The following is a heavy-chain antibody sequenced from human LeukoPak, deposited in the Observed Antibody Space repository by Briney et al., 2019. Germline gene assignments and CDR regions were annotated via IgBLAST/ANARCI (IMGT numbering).Heavy chain of an antibody. J-gene: IGHJ6*02. V-gene: IGHV4-34*01. CDR3: ATRPFPYCSGGSCYYYYYGMDV. Sequence: TSETLSLTCAVYGGSFSGYYWSWIRQPPGKGLEWIGEINHSGSTNYNPSLKSRVTISVDTSKNQFCLKLSSVTAADTAVYYCATRPFPYCSGGSCYYYYYGMDVWGQGTTVTVSS. CDR2: INHSGST. CDR1: GGSFSGYY. D-gene: IGHD2-15*01.